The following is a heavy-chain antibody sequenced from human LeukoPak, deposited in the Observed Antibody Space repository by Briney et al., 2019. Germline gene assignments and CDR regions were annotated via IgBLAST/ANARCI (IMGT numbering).Heavy chain of an antibody. CDR2: IWYDGSKT. D-gene: IGHD6-13*01. Sequence: GGSLRLSCAASGFIFRSYGMHWVRQAPGKGLEWVAVIWYDGSKTYYTDSVKGRFTISRDNSKNTLYLQMNSLRAEDTAVYYCAKDSRYSSSWYYYYYYMDVWGKGTTVTVSS. V-gene: IGHV3-33*06. J-gene: IGHJ6*03. CDR3: AKDSRYSSSWYYYYYYMDV. CDR1: GFIFRSYG.